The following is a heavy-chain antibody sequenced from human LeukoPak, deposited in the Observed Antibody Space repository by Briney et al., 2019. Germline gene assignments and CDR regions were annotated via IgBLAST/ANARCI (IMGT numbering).Heavy chain of an antibody. CDR3: ARHPNTRSGYDWRDTYYFDY. CDR1: GGSISSDY. D-gene: IGHD5-12*01. V-gene: IGHV4-59*08. Sequence: SETLSLTCTVSGGSISSDYWSWIRQPPGKGLEWIGYIYYSGSANYNPSLKSRVNISVDTSKNQFSLKLSSVTAADTAVYYCARHPNTRSGYDWRDTYYFDYWGQGTLVTVSS. J-gene: IGHJ4*02. CDR2: IYYSGSA.